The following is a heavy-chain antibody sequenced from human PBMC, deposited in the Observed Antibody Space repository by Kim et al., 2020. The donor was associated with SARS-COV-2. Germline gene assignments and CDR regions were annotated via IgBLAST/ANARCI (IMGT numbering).Heavy chain of an antibody. Sequence: SEALSLTCTVSGGSISSYYWSWIRQPPGKGLEWIGYIYYSGSTNYNPSLKSRVTISVDTSKNQFSLKLSSVTAADTAVYYCALGGYSSSWLHYYGMDVWGQGTTVTVSS. D-gene: IGHD6-13*01. CDR1: GGSISSYY. CDR2: IYYSGST. J-gene: IGHJ6*02. V-gene: IGHV4-59*01. CDR3: ALGGYSSSWLHYYGMDV.